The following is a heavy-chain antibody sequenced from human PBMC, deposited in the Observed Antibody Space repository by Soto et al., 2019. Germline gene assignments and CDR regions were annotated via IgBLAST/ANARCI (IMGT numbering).Heavy chain of an antibody. V-gene: IGHV4-39*01. J-gene: IGHJ4*02. D-gene: IGHD2-15*01. CDR1: GGSISSSSYY. Sequence: QLQLQESGPGLVKPSETLSLTCTVSGGSISSSSYYWGWIRQPPGKGLEWIGSIYYSGSTYYNPPLXTRPTXXVDTSKNQFSLKLSSVTAADTAVYYCARLVVAATNWGQGTLVTVSS. CDR3: ARLVVAATN. CDR2: IYYSGST.